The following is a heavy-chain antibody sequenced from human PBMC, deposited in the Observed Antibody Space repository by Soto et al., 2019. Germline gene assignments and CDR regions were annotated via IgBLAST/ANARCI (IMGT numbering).Heavy chain of an antibody. J-gene: IGHJ3*02. V-gene: IGHV3-7*01. CDR2: IKQDGSEK. CDR3: VRDDTRWNNDFWSGHYTTDAFDI. Sequence: EVQLVESGGGLVQPGGSLRLSCAASGFTFSRYWMSWVRQAPGKGLEWVANIKQDGSEKYYVESVKCRFTMSRDNTKNSLYLQINSLTAEDTAVYYCVRDDTRWNNDFWSGHYTTDAFDIWGQGRMVTVSS. CDR1: GFTFSRYW. D-gene: IGHD3-3*01.